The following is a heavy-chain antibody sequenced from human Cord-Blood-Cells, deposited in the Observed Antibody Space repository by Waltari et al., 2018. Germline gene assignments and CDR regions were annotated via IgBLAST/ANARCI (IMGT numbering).Heavy chain of an antibody. V-gene: IGHV3-48*03. D-gene: IGHD7-27*01. CDR3: ASEAWGRYFDY. CDR1: GFTFSSYE. CDR2: ISSSGSTI. J-gene: IGHJ4*02. Sequence: EVQLVESGGGLVQPGGSLRLSWAASGFTFSSYEMNWVRQAPGKGLEWVLYISSSGSTIYYADAVKGRFTISRDNAKNSLYLQMNSLRAEDTAVYYCASEAWGRYFDYWGQGTLVTVSS.